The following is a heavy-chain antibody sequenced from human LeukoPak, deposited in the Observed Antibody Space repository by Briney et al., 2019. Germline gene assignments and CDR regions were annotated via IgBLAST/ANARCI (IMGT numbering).Heavy chain of an antibody. CDR3: AKVGAYGDYARHDY. D-gene: IGHD4-17*01. Sequence: PSETLSLTCAVSGYSISSGYYWAWIRQPPGKGLEWIGQSYHSGSTYSNPSLKSRVTISLDTSNNQFSLRLSSVTAAETAVYYCAKVGAYGDYARHDYWGQGTLVTVSS. V-gene: IGHV4-38-2*01. CDR1: GYSISSGYY. CDR2: SYHSGST. J-gene: IGHJ4*02.